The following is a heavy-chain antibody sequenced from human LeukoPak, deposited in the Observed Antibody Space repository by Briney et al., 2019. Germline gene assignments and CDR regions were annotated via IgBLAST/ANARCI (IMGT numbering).Heavy chain of an antibody. J-gene: IGHJ5*02. CDR2: IYPGDSDT. Sequence: GESLRISCKGSGYSFTSYWIGWVRQMPGKGLECMGIIYPGDSDTRYSPSFQRQVTISSDKCISTASLQWSSLKASDTAMYYCARHGHYYGSGSYPYNWFDPWGQGTLVTVSS. CDR1: GYSFTSYW. V-gene: IGHV5-51*01. CDR3: ARHGHYYGSGSYPYNWFDP. D-gene: IGHD3-10*01.